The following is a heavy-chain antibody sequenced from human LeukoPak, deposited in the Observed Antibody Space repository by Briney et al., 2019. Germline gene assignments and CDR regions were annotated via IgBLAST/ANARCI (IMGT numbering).Heavy chain of an antibody. V-gene: IGHV3-11*01. CDR3: ARDLYRGSYRYAPPQPSALDY. CDR1: GFTFSDYY. J-gene: IGHJ4*02. CDR2: ISSSGSTI. Sequence: PGGSLRLSCAASGFTFSDYYMSWIRQAPGKGLEWVSYISSSGSTIYYADSVKGRFTISRDNAKNSLYLQMNSLRAEDTAVYYCARDLYRGSYRYAPPQPSALDYWGQGTLVTVSS. D-gene: IGHD3-16*02.